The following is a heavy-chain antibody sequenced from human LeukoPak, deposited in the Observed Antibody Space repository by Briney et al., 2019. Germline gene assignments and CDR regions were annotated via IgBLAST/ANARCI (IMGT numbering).Heavy chain of an antibody. CDR1: GGSISSYY. CDR3: ARLAGDYDFWSGYRGGYFDY. V-gene: IGHV4-59*01. CDR2: IYYSGST. Sequence: PSETLSLTCTVSGGSISSYYWSWIRQPPGKGLEWIGYIYYSGSTNYNPSLKSRVTISVDTSKNQFSLKLSSATAADTAVYYCARLAGDYDFWSGYRGGYFDYWGQGTLVTVSS. J-gene: IGHJ4*02. D-gene: IGHD3-3*01.